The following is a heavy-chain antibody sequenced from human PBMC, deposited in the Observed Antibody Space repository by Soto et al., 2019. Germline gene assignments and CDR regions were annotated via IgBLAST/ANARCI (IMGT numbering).Heavy chain of an antibody. CDR2: IYHSGSP. V-gene: IGHV4-30-2*05. D-gene: IGHD4-17*01. J-gene: IGHJ4*02. Sequence: TSETLSLTCAVSGGSISRGGYPWSWIRQPPGKGLEWIGYIYHSGSPYYNPSLKSRVTISADTSKNQFSLKLTSVTAADTAVYYCTRGSTTEKVDSWGQGTLVTVSS. CDR3: TRGSTTEKVDS. CDR1: GGSISRGGYP.